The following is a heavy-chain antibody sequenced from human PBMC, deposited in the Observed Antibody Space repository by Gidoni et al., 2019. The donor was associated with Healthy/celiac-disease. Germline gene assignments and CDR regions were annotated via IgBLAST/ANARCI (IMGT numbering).Heavy chain of an antibody. Sequence: QMQLVQSGPEVKKPGTSVKVSCKASGFTFTSSPGQWVRQARGQRLEWIGWIVVGSGNTNYAQKFQERVTITRDMATSTAYMELSSLRSEDTAMYYCAASEPPCSSTSCYYYYGMDVWGQGTTVTVSS. CDR1: GFTFTSSP. CDR2: IVVGSGNT. CDR3: AASEPPCSSTSCYYYYGMDV. J-gene: IGHJ6*02. D-gene: IGHD2-2*01. V-gene: IGHV1-58*01.